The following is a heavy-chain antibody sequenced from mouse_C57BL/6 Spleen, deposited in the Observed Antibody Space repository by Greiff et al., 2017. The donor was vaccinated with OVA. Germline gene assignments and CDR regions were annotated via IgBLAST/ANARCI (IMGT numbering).Heavy chain of an antibody. CDR1: GYTFTSYG. CDR3: ARLGIYYGNYGYFDV. Sequence: VKVVESGAELARPGASVKLSCKASGYTFTSYGISWVKQRTGQGLEWIGEIYPRSGNTYYNEKFKGKATLTADKSSSTAYMELRSLTSEDSAVYFCARLGIYYGNYGYFDVWGTGTTVTVSS. CDR2: IYPRSGNT. V-gene: IGHV1-81*01. D-gene: IGHD2-1*01. J-gene: IGHJ1*03.